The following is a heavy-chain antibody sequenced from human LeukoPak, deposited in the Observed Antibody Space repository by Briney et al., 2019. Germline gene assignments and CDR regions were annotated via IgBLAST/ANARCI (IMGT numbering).Heavy chain of an antibody. D-gene: IGHD3-10*01. CDR1: GFTFSKAW. V-gene: IGHV3-21*04. CDR3: AREGRRSGSYTY. J-gene: IGHJ4*02. CDR2: ISSSSSYI. Sequence: VGSLRLSCAASGFTFSKAWMNWVRQAPGKGLGWVSSISSSSSYIYYADSVKGRFTISRDNAKNSLYLQMYSLRVEDTAVYYCAREGRRSGSYTYWGQGTLVTVSS.